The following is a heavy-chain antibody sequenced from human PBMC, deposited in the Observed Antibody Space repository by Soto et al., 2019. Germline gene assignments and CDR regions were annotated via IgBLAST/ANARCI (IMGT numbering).Heavy chain of an antibody. D-gene: IGHD3-10*01. CDR2: IYYSGST. V-gene: IGHV4-59*01. CDR3: ASRRGALFDY. Sequence: QVQLQESGPGLVKPSETLSLTCTVSGGSISSYYWSWIRQPPGKGLEWIGYIYYSGSTNYNPSLKSRVTISVDTSKNQFSLKLSSVTAADTAVYYCASRRGALFDYWGQGTLVTVSS. J-gene: IGHJ4*02. CDR1: GGSISSYY.